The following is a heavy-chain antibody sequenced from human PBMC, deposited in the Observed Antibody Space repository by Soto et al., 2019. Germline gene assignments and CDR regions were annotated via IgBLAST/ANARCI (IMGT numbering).Heavy chain of an antibody. J-gene: IGHJ1*01. CDR3: ATLLGTVVSGYFQH. V-gene: IGHV4-30-4*01. CDR1: GGSISSGDYY. D-gene: IGHD2-15*01. Sequence: QVQLQESRPGLVKPSQTLSLTCTVSGGSISSGDYYWSWIRQPPGKGLEWIGYIYYSGSTYYNPSLKSRLTISVDTSKNQFSLKLSSVTAADTAVYYCATLLGTVVSGYFQHWGQGTLVTVSS. CDR2: IYYSGST.